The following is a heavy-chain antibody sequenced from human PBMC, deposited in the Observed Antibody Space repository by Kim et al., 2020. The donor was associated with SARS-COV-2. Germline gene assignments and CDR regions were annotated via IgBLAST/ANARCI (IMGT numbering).Heavy chain of an antibody. CDR1: GYTFTNYG. V-gene: IGHV1-18*01. CDR3: ARHSSAWLGIDY. Sequence: ASVKVSCKASGYTFTNYGISWVRQAPGQGLEWVGGISPYTGDTNYAQKLQDRLMLTTDTSTSTAYMELWSLISDDTAMYYCARHSSAWLGIDYWGQGTLVTVSS. D-gene: IGHD6-19*01. J-gene: IGHJ4*02. CDR2: ISPYTGDT.